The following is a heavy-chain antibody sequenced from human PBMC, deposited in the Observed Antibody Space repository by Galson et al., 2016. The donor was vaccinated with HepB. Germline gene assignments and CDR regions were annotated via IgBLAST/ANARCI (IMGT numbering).Heavy chain of an antibody. CDR2: IYYSGAT. Sequence: ETLSLTCTISGSSISTYYWTWIRQPPRKGLEWIGYIYYSGATNYNPSLKSRVTISVDPSKKQLSLKLSSVTAADTAIYYCARATYYGPHYFDSWGQGTLVTVSS. CDR3: ARATYYGPHYFDS. J-gene: IGHJ4*02. D-gene: IGHD3-3*01. V-gene: IGHV4-59*01. CDR1: GSSISTYY.